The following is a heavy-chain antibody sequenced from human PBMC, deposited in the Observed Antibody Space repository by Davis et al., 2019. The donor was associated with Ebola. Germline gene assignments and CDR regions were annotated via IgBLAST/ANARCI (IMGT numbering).Heavy chain of an antibody. CDR2: ISDGSRNT. D-gene: IGHD3-10*01. Sequence: GESLKISCAASGFTFSSYTMNWVRQAPGKGLEWVSTISDGSRNTHYADSVKGRFTMFRDNSRNKVFLQMNSLRLEDTAVYYCAKIGVRQSADFWGQGTLVTVSS. CDR3: AKIGVRQSADF. V-gene: IGHV3-23*01. J-gene: IGHJ4*02. CDR1: GFTFSSYT.